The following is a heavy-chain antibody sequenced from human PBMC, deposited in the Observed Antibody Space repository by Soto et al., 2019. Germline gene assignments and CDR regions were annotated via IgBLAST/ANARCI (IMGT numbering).Heavy chain of an antibody. CDR3: ARVEDIVVVPAAFDI. CDR2: ISSSSSYT. Sequence: GGSLRLSCGASGFTFSDYYMSWIRQAPGKGLEWVSYISSSSSYTNYADSVKGRFTISRDNAKNSLYLQMNSLRAEDTAVYYCARVEDIVVVPAAFDIRGQRTLVTVPS. J-gene: IGHJ3*02. V-gene: IGHV3-11*06. CDR1: GFTFSDYY. D-gene: IGHD2-2*01.